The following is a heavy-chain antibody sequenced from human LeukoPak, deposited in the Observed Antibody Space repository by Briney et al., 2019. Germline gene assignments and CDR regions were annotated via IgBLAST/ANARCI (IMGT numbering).Heavy chain of an antibody. CDR2: IWYDGSNK. Sequence: GRSLRLPCAASGFTFSSYGMLWPRQAPGKELGRVAVIWYDGSNKYYAASVKGRFTISRDNSKNTLYLQMSSLRGEDTAVYYCAKDLSHSHWGQGALVTVSS. CDR1: GFTFSSYG. V-gene: IGHV3-33*06. CDR3: AKDLSHSH. J-gene: IGHJ4*02. D-gene: IGHD6-13*01.